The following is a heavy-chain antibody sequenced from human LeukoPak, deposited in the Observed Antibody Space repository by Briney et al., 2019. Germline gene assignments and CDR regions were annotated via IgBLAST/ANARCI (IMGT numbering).Heavy chain of an antibody. Sequence: GESLKISCKGSGYRVTSYWIGWVRQMPGKGLGWMGIIYPGDSDTRYSPSFQGQVSISADKSISTAYLQWSSLKATDTAMYYCARHRGGDGYQFDYWGQGTLVTVSS. CDR3: ARHRGGDGYQFDY. J-gene: IGHJ4*02. CDR2: IYPGDSDT. D-gene: IGHD5-24*01. V-gene: IGHV5-51*01. CDR1: GYRVTSYW.